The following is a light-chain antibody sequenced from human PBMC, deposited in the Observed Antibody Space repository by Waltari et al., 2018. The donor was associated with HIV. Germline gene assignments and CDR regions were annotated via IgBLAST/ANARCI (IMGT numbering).Light chain of an antibody. CDR2: GAF. CDR3: QQYYGVPLT. Sequence: DIQMTQSPSSLSASIGDTVTIPCRASQDISNSVSWFQLQPGKAPKLLVHGAFILQRGVPSRFSGSGSGTDYTLTITGPQAEDFATYFCQQYYGVPLTFGGGTRVDI. CDR1: QDISNS. V-gene: IGKV1-NL1*01. J-gene: IGKJ4*01.